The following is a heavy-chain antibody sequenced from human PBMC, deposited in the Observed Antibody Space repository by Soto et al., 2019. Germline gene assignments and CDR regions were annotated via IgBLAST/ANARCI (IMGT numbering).Heavy chain of an antibody. Sequence: QVQLVESGGCVVQPGRSLRLSCAASGFTFSSYGMHWVRQAPGKGLEWVAVISYDGSNKYYADSVKGRFTISRDNSKNTLYLQMNSLRAEDTAVYYCAKGGRYSSGWYGWYFDLWGRGTLVTVSS. J-gene: IGHJ2*01. CDR3: AKGGRYSSGWYGWYFDL. CDR2: ISYDGSNK. V-gene: IGHV3-30*18. CDR1: GFTFSSYG. D-gene: IGHD6-19*01.